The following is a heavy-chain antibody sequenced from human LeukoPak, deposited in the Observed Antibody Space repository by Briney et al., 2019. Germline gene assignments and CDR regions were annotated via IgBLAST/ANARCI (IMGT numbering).Heavy chain of an antibody. V-gene: IGHV4-39*07. CDR1: GGSISSSNYY. CDR2: IYFSGNS. CDR3: ASRRIAAAEGWFDP. Sequence: PSETLSLTCTVSGGSISSSNYYWGWIRQPPGKGLEWIGSIYFSGNSYYNPSLKSRVTISVDAFKNQFSLKLGSVTAADTAVYYCASRRIAAAEGWFDPWGQGTLVTVSS. D-gene: IGHD6-13*01. J-gene: IGHJ5*02.